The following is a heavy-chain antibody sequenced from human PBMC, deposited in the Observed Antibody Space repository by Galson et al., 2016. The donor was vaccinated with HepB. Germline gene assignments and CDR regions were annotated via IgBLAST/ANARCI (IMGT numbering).Heavy chain of an antibody. CDR2: IYYSGST. D-gene: IGHD4-17*01. V-gene: IGHV4-31*03. CDR1: GGSIRSTTYY. Sequence: TLSLTCTVSGGSIRSTTYYWNWIRQRPVKGLEWIGYIYYSGSTYYNTSLKSRVSISVDTSKNQFSLKLNSVTAADAAVYYCATITTVTAPAPGLLDPWGQGTLVTVSS. CDR3: ATITTVTAPAPGLLDP. J-gene: IGHJ5*02.